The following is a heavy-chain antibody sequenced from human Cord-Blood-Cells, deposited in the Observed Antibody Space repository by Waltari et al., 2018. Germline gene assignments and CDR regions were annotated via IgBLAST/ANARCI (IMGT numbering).Heavy chain of an antibody. CDR2: IYTSGST. CDR1: GGPISSYY. D-gene: IGHD3-22*01. CDR3: ARDRRYYDSSGYYYYYGMDV. V-gene: IGHV4-4*07. Sequence: QVQLQDSGPGLVKPSETLSLTCTVPGGPISSYYWSLIRPSAGKGPEWIGSIYTSGSTNYNPSLKSRVTMSVDTSKNQFSLKLSSVTAADTAVYYCARDRRYYDSSGYYYYYGMDVWGQGTTVTVSS. J-gene: IGHJ6*02.